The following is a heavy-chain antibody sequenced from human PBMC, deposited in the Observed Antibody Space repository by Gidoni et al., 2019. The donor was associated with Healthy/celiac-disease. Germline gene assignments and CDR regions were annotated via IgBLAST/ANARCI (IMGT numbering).Heavy chain of an antibody. J-gene: IGHJ6*02. CDR1: GFTFDDYA. CDR2: ISWNSGSI. V-gene: IGHV3-9*01. Sequence: EVQLVESGGGLVQPGRSLRLSCAASGFTFDDYAMHWVRQAPGKGLEWVSGISWNSGSIGYADSVKGRFTISRDNAKNSLYLQMNSLRAEDTALYYCAKGGLYYYYGMDVWGQGTTVTVSS. CDR3: AKGGLYYYYGMDV.